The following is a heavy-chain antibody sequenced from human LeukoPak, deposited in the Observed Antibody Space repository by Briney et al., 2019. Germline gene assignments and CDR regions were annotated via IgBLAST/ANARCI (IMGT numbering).Heavy chain of an antibody. CDR1: GYTFTGYY. V-gene: IGHV1-2*04. J-gene: IGHJ6*02. D-gene: IGHD2-2*01. Sequence: ASVKVSCKASGYTFTGYYMHWVRQAPGQGLEWMGWINPNSGGTNYAQKFQGWVTMTRDTSISTAYMELSRLRSDDTAVYYCAREWVVPAARYSMDVWGQGTTVTVSS. CDR2: INPNSGGT. CDR3: AREWVVPAARYSMDV.